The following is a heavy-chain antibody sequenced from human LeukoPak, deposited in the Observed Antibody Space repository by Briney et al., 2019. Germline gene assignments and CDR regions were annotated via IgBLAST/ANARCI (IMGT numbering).Heavy chain of an antibody. V-gene: IGHV4-34*01. CDR2: IYYSGST. D-gene: IGHD3-22*01. Sequence: PSETLSLTCAVYGGSFSGYYWGWIRQPPGKGLEWIGSIYYSGSTYYNPSLKSRVTISVDTSKNQFSLKLSSVTAADTAVYYCASPFTVYYDSSGYPPWGQGTLVTVSS. CDR3: ASPFTVYYDSSGYPP. J-gene: IGHJ5*02. CDR1: GGSFSGYY.